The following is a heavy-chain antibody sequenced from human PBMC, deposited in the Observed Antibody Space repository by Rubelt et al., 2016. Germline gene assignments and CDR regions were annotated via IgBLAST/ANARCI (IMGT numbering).Heavy chain of an antibody. CDR3: ARFYMGLSDP. J-gene: IGHJ5*02. D-gene: IGHD3-10*01. Sequence: GSTYYNPSLKSRVTISVDTSKNQFSLKLSSVTAADTAVYYCARFYMGLSDPWGQGTLVTVSS. CDR2: GST. V-gene: IGHV4-31*02.